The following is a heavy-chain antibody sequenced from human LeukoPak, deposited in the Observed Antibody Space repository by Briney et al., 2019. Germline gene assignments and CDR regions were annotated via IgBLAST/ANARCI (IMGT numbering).Heavy chain of an antibody. CDR3: AKDKSYDILTGYPDY. Sequence: GGSLRLSCAASGFTFDDYAMHWVRQAPGKGLEWVSGISWNSGSIGYADSVKGRFTISRDNAKNSLYLQMNSLRAGDTALYYCAKDKSYDILTGYPDYWGQGTLVTVSS. CDR1: GFTFDDYA. CDR2: ISWNSGSI. D-gene: IGHD3-9*01. J-gene: IGHJ4*02. V-gene: IGHV3-9*01.